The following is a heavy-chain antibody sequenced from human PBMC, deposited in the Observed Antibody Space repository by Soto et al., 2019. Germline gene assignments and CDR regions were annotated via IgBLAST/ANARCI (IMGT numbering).Heavy chain of an antibody. CDR3: ARGTVITFGGVTEFGY. D-gene: IGHD3-16*01. J-gene: IGHJ4*02. CDR1: GGSISSYY. V-gene: IGHV4-59*01. CDR2: IYYSGST. Sequence: PSETLSLTCTVSGGSISSYYWSWIRQPPGKGLEWIGYIYYSGSTNYNPSLKSRVTITVDTSKNQFSLKLSSVTAADTAVYYCARGTVITFGGVTEFGYWGQGTLVTVSS.